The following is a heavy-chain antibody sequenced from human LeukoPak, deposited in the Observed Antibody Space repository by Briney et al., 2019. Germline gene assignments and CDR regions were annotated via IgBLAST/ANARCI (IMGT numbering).Heavy chain of an antibody. CDR3: ARVTYGSGTYGAFDY. CDR2: ISGSGDNT. J-gene: IGHJ4*02. V-gene: IGHV3-23*01. D-gene: IGHD3-10*01. CDR1: GFTFSSHG. Sequence: GGTLRLSCAASGFTFSSHGMSWVRRAPGKGLEWVSTISGSGDNTYYADSVKGRFTISRDNSKNTLYLQMNSLRAEDTAVYYCARVTYGSGTYGAFDYWGQGTLVTVSS.